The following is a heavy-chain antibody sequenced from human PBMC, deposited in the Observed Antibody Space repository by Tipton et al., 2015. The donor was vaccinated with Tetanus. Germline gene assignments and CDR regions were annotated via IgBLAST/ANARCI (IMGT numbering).Heavy chain of an antibody. D-gene: IGHD1-1*01. J-gene: IGHJ4*02. CDR3: ARASHFQWERVRLDY. CDR1: GGSTHDYY. V-gene: IGHV4-4*07. CDR2: INTSGSS. Sequence: GLVKPSETLSLSCTVSGGSTHDYYWSWIRQSAGKGLEWIGRINTSGSSDYNPSLKGRVTMSIDTSGNRFSLDLTSVTAADTAIYYCARASHFQWERVRLDYWGQGLRVTVSS.